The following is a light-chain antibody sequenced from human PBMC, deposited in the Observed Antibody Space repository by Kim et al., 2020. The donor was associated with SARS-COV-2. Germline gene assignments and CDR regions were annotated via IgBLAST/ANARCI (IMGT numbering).Light chain of an antibody. CDR2: GAF. Sequence: VSPGERATLSCTASQSVSSTLAWYQQKPGQAPRLLIYGAFIRAPGIPARFSGSGSGTEFTLTISSLQSEDFAVYYCQQYNNWPLTFGGGTKVDIK. J-gene: IGKJ4*01. CDR3: QQYNNWPLT. CDR1: QSVSST. V-gene: IGKV3-15*01.